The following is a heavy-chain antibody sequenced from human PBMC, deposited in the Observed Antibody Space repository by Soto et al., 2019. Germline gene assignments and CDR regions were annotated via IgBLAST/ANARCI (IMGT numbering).Heavy chain of an antibody. CDR1: GGSISSYY. V-gene: IGHV4-59*01. J-gene: IGHJ3*02. D-gene: IGHD6-19*01. CDR3: ARDSSVRTGAFDI. CDR2: IYYSGST. Sequence: SETLSLTCTVSGGSISSYYWSWIRQPPGKGLEWIGYIYYSGSTNYNPSLKSRVTISVDTSKNQFSLKLSSVTAADTAVYYCARDSSVRTGAFDIWGQGTMVTVSS.